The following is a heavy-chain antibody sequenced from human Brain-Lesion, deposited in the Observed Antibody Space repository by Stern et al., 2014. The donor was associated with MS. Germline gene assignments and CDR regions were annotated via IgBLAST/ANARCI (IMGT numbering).Heavy chain of an antibody. CDR1: GGSISSSNW. CDR3: ARFPASRPHVFDS. CDR2: SDHSGST. D-gene: IGHD6-13*01. Sequence: VQLVESGPGLVKPSGTLSLTCAVSGGSISSSNWWSWVRQSPGKGLEWIGESDHSGSTIYNPSLKSRVTVSVDQSTNRFSLNLRSGTAADTAVYFCARFPASRPHVFDSWGQGTLVTVSS. V-gene: IGHV4-4*02. J-gene: IGHJ4*02.